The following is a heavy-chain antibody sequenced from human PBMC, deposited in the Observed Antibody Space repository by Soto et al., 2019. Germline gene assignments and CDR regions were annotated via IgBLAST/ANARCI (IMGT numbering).Heavy chain of an antibody. Sequence: GASVKVSCKASGGTFSSYAISWVRQAPGQGLEWMGGIIPIFGTANYAQKFQGRVTITADESTSTAYMELSSLRSEDTAVYYCAREGTPDYSSSWYFGSTRLNWFDPWGQGTLVTVSS. CDR3: AREGTPDYSSSWYFGSTRLNWFDP. CDR1: GGTFSSYA. V-gene: IGHV1-69*13. J-gene: IGHJ5*02. CDR2: IIPIFGTA. D-gene: IGHD6-13*01.